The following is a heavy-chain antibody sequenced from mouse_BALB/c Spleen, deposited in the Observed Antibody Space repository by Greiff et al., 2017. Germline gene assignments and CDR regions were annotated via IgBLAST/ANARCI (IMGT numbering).Heavy chain of an antibody. Sequence: VQLQQSGAELVRPGTSVKVSCKASGYAFTNYLIEWVKQRPGQGLEWIGVINPGSGGTNYNEKFKGKATLTADKSSSTAYMQLSSLTSDDSAVYFCARAYDGSIYAMDYWGQGTSVTVSS. V-gene: IGHV1-54*01. CDR1: GYAFTNYL. CDR3: ARAYDGSIYAMDY. J-gene: IGHJ4*01. CDR2: INPGSGGT. D-gene: IGHD2-3*01.